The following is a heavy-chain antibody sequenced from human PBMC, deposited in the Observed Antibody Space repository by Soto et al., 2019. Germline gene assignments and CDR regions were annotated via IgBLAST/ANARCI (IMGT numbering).Heavy chain of an antibody. CDR2: IFSNDEK. Sequence: QVTLKESGLVLVKPTETLTLTCTVSGFSLSNPRMGVSWIRQPPGKALEWLAHIFSNDEKSYNTSLKSRLAISKDTSKSQVVLTMSNMDPVDTATYFCARTSAGVWFGAYDYWGRGNLVTVSS. V-gene: IGHV2-26*01. CDR1: GFSLSNPRMG. D-gene: IGHD3-10*01. J-gene: IGHJ4*02. CDR3: ARTSAGVWFGAYDY.